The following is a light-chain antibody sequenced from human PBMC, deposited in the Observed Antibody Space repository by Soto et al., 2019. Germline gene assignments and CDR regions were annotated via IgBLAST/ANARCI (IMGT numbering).Light chain of an antibody. CDR1: QIVSSTY. CDR3: QQYGVTPPNT. Sequence: EIVLTQSPGTLSLSPGERATLSCRASQIVSSTYLAWFQQKPGQAPRLLIYDASTRATGIPDRFSGSGSGTDFTLTISGLEPEDFALYYCQQYGVTPPNTFGGRTKVEV. V-gene: IGKV3-20*01. CDR2: DAS. J-gene: IGKJ4*01.